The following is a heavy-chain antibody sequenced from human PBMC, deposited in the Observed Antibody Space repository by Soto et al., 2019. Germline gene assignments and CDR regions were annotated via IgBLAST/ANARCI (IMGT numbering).Heavy chain of an antibody. V-gene: IGHV3-21*01. Sequence: EVQLVESGGGLVMPGGSLRLSCISSGFTFRTYTMNWVRQAPGKGLEWVSGIRGFSPYTFYAESVRGRFAISRDNAKNSLYLQMNSLRAEDTAVYYCARDRGYDAHDYYYNAMDVWGQGTTVTVSS. CDR2: IRGFSPYT. D-gene: IGHD2-15*01. CDR3: ARDRGYDAHDYYYNAMDV. J-gene: IGHJ6*02. CDR1: GFTFRTYT.